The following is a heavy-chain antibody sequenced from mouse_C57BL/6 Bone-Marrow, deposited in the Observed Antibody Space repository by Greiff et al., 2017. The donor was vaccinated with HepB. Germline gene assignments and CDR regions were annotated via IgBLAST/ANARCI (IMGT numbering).Heavy chain of an antibody. D-gene: IGHD1-1*01. Sequence: VQLQQSGAELAKPGASVKLSCKASGYTFTSYWMHWVKQRPGQGLEWIGYINPSSGYTKYNQKFKDKATLTADKSSSTAYMQLSSLTYEDSAVYYCARRSFIYYYGSSYVWYFDVWGTGTTVTVSS. CDR2: INPSSGYT. J-gene: IGHJ1*03. CDR3: ARRSFIYYYGSSYVWYFDV. CDR1: GYTFTSYW. V-gene: IGHV1-7*01.